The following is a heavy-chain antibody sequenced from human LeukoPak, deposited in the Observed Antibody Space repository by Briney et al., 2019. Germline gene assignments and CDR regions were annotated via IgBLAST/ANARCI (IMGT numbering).Heavy chain of an antibody. CDR2: ISWNSGSI. J-gene: IGHJ4*02. Sequence: GRSLRLPCAASGFTFDDYAMHWVRQAPGKGLEWVSGISWNSGSIGYADSVKGRFTISRDNAKNSLYLQMNSLRAEDTAVYYCARDLRGELPWWGQGTLVTVSS. D-gene: IGHD1-26*01. V-gene: IGHV3-9*01. CDR3: ARDLRGELPW. CDR1: GFTFDDYA.